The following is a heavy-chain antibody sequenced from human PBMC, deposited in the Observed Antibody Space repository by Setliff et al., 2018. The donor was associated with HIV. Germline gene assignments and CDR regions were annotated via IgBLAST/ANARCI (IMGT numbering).Heavy chain of an antibody. CDR1: GFSFSTYG. CDR2: IWHDGSNE. V-gene: IGHV3-30*02. CDR3: VKEAYSNAWNYYYYYIDS. Sequence: PGGSLRLSCAASGFSFSTYGMHWVRQAPGKGLEWVAVIWHDGSNENYADSVKGRFTISRDNSKNTLYLQMSSLRVDDTAVYYCVKEAYSNAWNYYYYYIDSWGQGTLVTVSS. D-gene: IGHD1-7*01. J-gene: IGHJ4*02.